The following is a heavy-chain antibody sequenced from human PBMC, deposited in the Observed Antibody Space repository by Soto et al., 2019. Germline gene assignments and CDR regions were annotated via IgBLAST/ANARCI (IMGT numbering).Heavy chain of an antibody. Sequence: EVQILESGGGLVQPGGSLRLSCAASGFTFSSYAMYWVRQAPGKGLAWVSGISDSGTGTYYADSVKGRFTISRDNSKNTVYLQMKSLRAEDTAVYYCARVRPTDYVGNYNNGMDVWGQGTTVTVSS. D-gene: IGHD4-17*01. V-gene: IGHV3-23*01. CDR2: ISDSGTGT. CDR3: ARVRPTDYVGNYNNGMDV. CDR1: GFTFSSYA. J-gene: IGHJ6*02.